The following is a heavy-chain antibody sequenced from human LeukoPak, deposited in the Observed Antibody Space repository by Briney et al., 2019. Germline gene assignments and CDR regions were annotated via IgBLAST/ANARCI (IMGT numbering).Heavy chain of an antibody. CDR1: GGSISGTNW. CDR2: ISLAGQT. D-gene: IGHD1-26*01. V-gene: IGHV4-4*02. CDR3: SRESGPFCPFGY. Sequence: SGSLSLTCGVSGGSISGTNWWSWVRQPPGQGLEWIGEISLAGQTNYNPSLNGRVTMSLDKSSNQLSLHLTSVTAADTATYYCSRESGPFCPFGYWGQGTLVIVSS. J-gene: IGHJ4*02.